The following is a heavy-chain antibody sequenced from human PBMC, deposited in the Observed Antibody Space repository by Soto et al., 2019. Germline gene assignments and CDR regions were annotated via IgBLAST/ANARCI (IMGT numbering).Heavy chain of an antibody. J-gene: IGHJ4*02. D-gene: IGHD6-19*01. CDR3: ARSPTTKYSSGWYDGAY. CDR2: IIPIFGTA. Sequence: GASVKVSCKASGGTFSSYAISWVRQAPGQGLEWMGGIIPIFGTANYAQKFQGRVTITADESTSTAYMELSSLRSEDTAVYYCARSPTTKYSSGWYDGAYWGQGTLVTVSS. CDR1: GGTFSSYA. V-gene: IGHV1-69*13.